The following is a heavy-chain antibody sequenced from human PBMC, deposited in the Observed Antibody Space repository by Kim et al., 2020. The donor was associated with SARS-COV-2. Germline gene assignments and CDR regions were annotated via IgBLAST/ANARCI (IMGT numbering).Heavy chain of an antibody. CDR1: GGSISSYY. CDR3: ARDLHGIAAAGGTFYYYYGMDV. D-gene: IGHD6-13*01. J-gene: IGHJ6*02. CDR2: IYYSGST. V-gene: IGHV4-59*13. Sequence: SETLSLTCTVSGGSISSYYWSWIRQPPGKGLEWIGYIYYSGSTNYNPSLKSRVTISVDTSKNQFSLKLSSVTAADTAVYYCARDLHGIAAAGGTFYYYYGMDVWGQGTTVTVSS.